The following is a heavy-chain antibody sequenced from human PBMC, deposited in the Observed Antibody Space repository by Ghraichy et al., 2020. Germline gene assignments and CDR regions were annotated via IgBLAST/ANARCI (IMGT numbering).Heavy chain of an antibody. V-gene: IGHV1-2*06. CDR3: AREVGGSGTYHFDY. CDR2: INPSNGGT. J-gene: IGHJ4*02. D-gene: IGHD3-10*01. Sequence: ASVKVSCKASGYTFIHYYLHWVRQAPGQGLEWMGRINPSNGGTNYAQIFQGRVTMTRDTSVSTTYMELSRLTSDDTAVYYCAREVGGSGTYHFDYWGQGTLVTVAS. CDR1: GYTFIHYY.